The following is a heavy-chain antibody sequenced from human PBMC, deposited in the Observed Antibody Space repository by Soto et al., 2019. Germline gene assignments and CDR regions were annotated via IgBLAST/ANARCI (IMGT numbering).Heavy chain of an antibody. J-gene: IGHJ6*02. V-gene: IGHV4-4*02. Sequence: LSLTCAVSGASISSDNRWTWVRQPPGEGLEWIGEISQSGTTKYNPSLASRVTISVDKSKNQFSLRLTSMAAADTAVYYCAKKVPAALRLYYFFGLDVWGQGTTVTVSS. CDR2: ISQSGTT. D-gene: IGHD2-15*01. CDR3: AKKVPAALRLYYFFGLDV. CDR1: GASISSDNR.